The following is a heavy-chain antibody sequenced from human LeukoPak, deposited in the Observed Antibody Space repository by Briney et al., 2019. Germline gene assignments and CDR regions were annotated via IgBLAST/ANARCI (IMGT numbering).Heavy chain of an antibody. CDR3: ARVWDHGDPFDY. V-gene: IGHV3-48*01. CDR1: GFTFSIYS. CDR2: ISSNSSTRSTI. Sequence: GGSLRLSCAASGFTFSIYSMNWVRQAPGKGLEWISYISSNSSTRSTIYYADSVKGRFTISRDNAKNSLYLQMDSLRAEDTAVYSCARVWDHGDPFDYWGQGTLVTVSS. J-gene: IGHJ4*02. D-gene: IGHD4-17*01.